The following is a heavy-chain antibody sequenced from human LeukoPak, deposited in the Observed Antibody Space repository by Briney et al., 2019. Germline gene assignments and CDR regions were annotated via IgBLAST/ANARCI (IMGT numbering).Heavy chain of an antibody. CDR2: ISSSSSYI. V-gene: IGHV3-21*01. D-gene: IGHD3-10*01. Sequence: GGSLRLSCAASGFAFSSYSMNWVRQAPGKGLEWVSSISSSSSYIYYADSVKGRFTISRDNAKSSLYLQMNSLTADDTAIYYCARDSRVWYGTAEIWGQGTMVTVSS. J-gene: IGHJ3*02. CDR1: GFAFSSYS. CDR3: ARDSRVWYGTAEI.